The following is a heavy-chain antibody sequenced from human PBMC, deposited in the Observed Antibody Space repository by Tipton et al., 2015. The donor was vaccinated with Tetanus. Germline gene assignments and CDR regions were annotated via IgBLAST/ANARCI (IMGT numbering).Heavy chain of an antibody. D-gene: IGHD1-14*01. J-gene: IGHJ4*02. V-gene: IGHV4-31*03. CDR1: GGSMSSGGHY. Sequence: LRLSCIVSGGSMSSGGHYGAWVRQSPGQGLEWIGYISNSGSTYYNPSLKSRVTISVDTSQKQISLKVNSVTAADTAVYYCARGTGDYWGQGTLATASS. CDR3: ARGTGDY. CDR2: ISNSGST.